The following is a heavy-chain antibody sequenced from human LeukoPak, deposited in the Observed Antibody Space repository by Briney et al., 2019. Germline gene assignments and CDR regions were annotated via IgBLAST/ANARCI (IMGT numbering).Heavy chain of an antibody. CDR3: ARESAVAGRKIDY. V-gene: IGHV4-39*07. CDR2: IYYSGST. D-gene: IGHD6-19*01. Sequence: PSETLSLTCTVSGGSISSSSYYWGWIRQPPGKGLEWIGSIYYSGSTYYNPSLKSRVTISVDTSKNQFSLKLSSVTAADTAVYYCARESAVAGRKIDYWGQGTLVTVSS. CDR1: GGSISSSSYY. J-gene: IGHJ4*02.